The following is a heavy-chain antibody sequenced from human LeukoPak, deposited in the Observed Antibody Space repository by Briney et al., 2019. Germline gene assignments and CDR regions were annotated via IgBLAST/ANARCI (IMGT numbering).Heavy chain of an antibody. CDR3: AREIGTRQLHLWGSAFDY. J-gene: IGHJ4*02. CDR1: GYTFTNYY. Sequence: SVKVSCKASGYTFTNYYMHWVRQAPGQGLEWMGIINPSGGGTSYAQKFQGRLTMTRDTSTTTVYMELSSLRSEDTAMYCCAREIGTRQLHLWGSAFDYWGQGTLVTVSS. D-gene: IGHD5-18*01. CDR2: INPSGGGT. V-gene: IGHV1-46*01.